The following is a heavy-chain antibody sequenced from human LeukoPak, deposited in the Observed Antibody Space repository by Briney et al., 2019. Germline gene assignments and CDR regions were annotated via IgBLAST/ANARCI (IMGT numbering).Heavy chain of an antibody. Sequence: ASVTVSCKASGGTFSSYAISWVRQAPGQGREWMGRIIPILGIANYAQTFQGRVTITADKSTSTAYMELSSLRSEDTAVYYCARDVLIAVAGTGGFDYWGQGTLVTVSS. D-gene: IGHD6-19*01. CDR1: GGTFSSYA. CDR2: IIPILGIA. J-gene: IGHJ4*02. V-gene: IGHV1-69*04. CDR3: ARDVLIAVAGTGGFDY.